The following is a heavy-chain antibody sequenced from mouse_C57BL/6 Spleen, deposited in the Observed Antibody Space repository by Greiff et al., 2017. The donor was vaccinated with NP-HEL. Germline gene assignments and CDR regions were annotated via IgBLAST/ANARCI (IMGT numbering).Heavy chain of an antibody. J-gene: IGHJ2*01. CDR1: GYAFSSSW. D-gene: IGHD2-3*01. CDR2: IYPGDGDT. V-gene: IGHV1-82*01. Sequence: VKLVESGPELVKPGASVKISCKASGYAFSSSWMNWVKQRPGKGLEWIGRIYPGDGDTNYNGKFKGKATLTADKSSSTAYMQLSSLTSEDSAVYFCARDEDGSYYFDYWGQGTTLTVSS. CDR3: ARDEDGSYYFDY.